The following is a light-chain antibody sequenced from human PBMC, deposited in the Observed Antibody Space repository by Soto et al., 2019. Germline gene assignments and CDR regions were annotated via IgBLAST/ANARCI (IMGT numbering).Light chain of an antibody. CDR1: SSDVGGYNY. CDR3: SSYSSSNTPVV. J-gene: IGLJ2*01. CDR2: EVN. Sequence: QSALTQPASVSGSPGQSITISCTGTSSDVGGYNYVSWYQQHPGKAPKLMISEVNNRPSGVSNRFSGSKSGNTASLTISDLQAEDEADYYCSSYSSSNTPVVFGGGTKLTVL. V-gene: IGLV2-14*01.